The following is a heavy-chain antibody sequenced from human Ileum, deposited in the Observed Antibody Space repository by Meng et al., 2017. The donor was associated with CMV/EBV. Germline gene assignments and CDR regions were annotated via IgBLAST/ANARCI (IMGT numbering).Heavy chain of an antibody. D-gene: IGHD3-16*01. CDR2: ISSDGSST. CDR3: ARPLELSDGNYVYYFDY. V-gene: IGHV3-74*01. Sequence: GESLKISCAASGLTFSGYWMHWVRQAPGKGLVWVARISSDGSSTNYADSVKGRFTISRDTAKDSLYLQMNSLRADDTAVYYCARPLELSDGNYVYYFDYWGQGTLVTVSS. J-gene: IGHJ4*02. CDR1: GLTFSGYW.